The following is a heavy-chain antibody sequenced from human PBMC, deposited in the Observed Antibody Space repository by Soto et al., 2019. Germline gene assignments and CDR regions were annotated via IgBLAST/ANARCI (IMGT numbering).Heavy chain of an antibody. V-gene: IGHV1-18*01. CDR2: ISAYNGNT. CDR1: GYTFTSYG. CDR3: ARVGSYDFWSGYYWFDP. Sequence: EASVKVSCKASGYTFTSYGISWVRQAPGQGLEWMGWISAYNGNTNYAQKLQGRVTMTTDTSTSTAYMELRSLRSDDTAVYYCARVGSYDFWSGYYWFDPRGQGTLVTVSS. D-gene: IGHD3-3*01. J-gene: IGHJ5*02.